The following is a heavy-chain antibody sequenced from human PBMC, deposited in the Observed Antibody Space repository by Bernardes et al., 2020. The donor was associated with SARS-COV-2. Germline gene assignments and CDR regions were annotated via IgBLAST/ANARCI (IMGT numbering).Heavy chain of an antibody. Sequence: SETLSLTCAVYGGSFNGYYWTWIRQSPGKGLEWIGESKYSDSTIYNPSLRGRVTISTDASKNQFSLKMTSLTAADTAVYFCARVNYGDYDGMFDYWGQGTPVTVSS. CDR1: GGSFNGYY. CDR3: ARVNYGDYDGMFDY. CDR2: SKYSDST. D-gene: IGHD4-17*01. V-gene: IGHV4-34*01. J-gene: IGHJ4*02.